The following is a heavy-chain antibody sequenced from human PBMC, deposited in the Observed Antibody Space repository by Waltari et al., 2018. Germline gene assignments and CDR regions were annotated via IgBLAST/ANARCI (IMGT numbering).Heavy chain of an antibody. J-gene: IGHJ5*02. CDR3: ARDMDSSSWYWFDP. CDR2: IWYDGSNK. Sequence: CAASGFTFSSYGMHWVRQAPGKGLEWVAVIWYDGSNKYYADSVKGRFTISRDKSKNTLYLQMNSLRAEDTAVYYCARDMDSSSWYWFDPWGQGTLVTVSS. V-gene: IGHV3-33*01. CDR1: GFTFSSYG. D-gene: IGHD6-13*01.